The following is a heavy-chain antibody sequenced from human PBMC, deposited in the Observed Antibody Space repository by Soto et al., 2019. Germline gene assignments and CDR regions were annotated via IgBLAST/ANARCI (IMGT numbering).Heavy chain of an antibody. V-gene: IGHV1-18*01. CDR1: GYTFNTYG. J-gene: IGHJ5*02. Sequence: ASVKVSCKTSGYTFNTYGINWVRQAPGQGLELMGWISAYDGKTTYAEKFQGRVTLTTDTSTSTAYMELRSLRSDDTAIYYCARDPHEFWTSYWFDPWGQGSLVTVSS. CDR3: ARDPHEFWTSYWFDP. D-gene: IGHD3-3*01. CDR2: ISAYDGKT.